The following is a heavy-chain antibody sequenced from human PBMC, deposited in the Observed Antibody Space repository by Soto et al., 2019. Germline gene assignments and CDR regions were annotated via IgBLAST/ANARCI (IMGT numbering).Heavy chain of an antibody. CDR3: ARVDEGGDCP. CDR1: GYTFTSYY. J-gene: IGHJ3*01. D-gene: IGHD2-21*02. Sequence: QVQLVQSGAEVKKPGASVKVSCKASGYTFTSYYMHWVRQAPGQGLEWMGIINPSGGSTSYAQNLQGRVTMTRETSTSRVYMALSSLRSEDTAVYYCARVDEGGDCPWGQGTIDTESS. CDR2: INPSGGST. V-gene: IGHV1-46*01.